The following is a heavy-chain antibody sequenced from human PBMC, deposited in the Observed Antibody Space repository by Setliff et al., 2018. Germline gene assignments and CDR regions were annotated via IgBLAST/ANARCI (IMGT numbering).Heavy chain of an antibody. CDR3: ARGEGGSYLGAYYYYYMDV. CDR1: GGSFSGYY. Sequence: SETLSLTCAVYGGSFSGYYWSWIRQPPGKGLEWIGEINHSGSTNYNPSLKSRVTISVDTSKNQFSLKLSSVTAADTAVYYCARGEGGSYLGAYYYYYMDVWGKGTTVTVSS. V-gene: IGHV4-34*01. CDR2: INHSGST. D-gene: IGHD1-26*01. J-gene: IGHJ6*03.